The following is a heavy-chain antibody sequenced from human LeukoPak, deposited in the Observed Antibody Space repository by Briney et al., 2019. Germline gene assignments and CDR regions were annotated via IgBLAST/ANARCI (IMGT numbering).Heavy chain of an antibody. Sequence: GGSLRLSCAASGFTVSSNYMNWVRQAPGKGLEWVSSISSSSSYIYYADSVKGRFTISRDNAKNSLYLQMNSLRAEDTAVYYCARDQSLQGSSPLYSYGMDVWGQGTTVTVSS. CDR1: GFTVSSNY. CDR2: ISSSSSYI. V-gene: IGHV3-21*01. CDR3: ARDQSLQGSSPLYSYGMDV. J-gene: IGHJ6*02. D-gene: IGHD2-15*01.